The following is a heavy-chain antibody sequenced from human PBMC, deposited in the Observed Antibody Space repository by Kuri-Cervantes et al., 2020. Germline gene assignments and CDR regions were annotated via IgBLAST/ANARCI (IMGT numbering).Heavy chain of an antibody. Sequence: GESLKISCAASGFTFSSYGMHWVRQAPGKGLEWVAVISYDGSNKYYADSVKGRFTISRGNSKNTLYLQMNSLRAEDTAVYYCARVGPGGFFDYWGQGTLVTVSS. D-gene: IGHD1-26*01. V-gene: IGHV3-30*03. CDR3: ARVGPGGFFDY. J-gene: IGHJ4*02. CDR1: GFTFSSYG. CDR2: ISYDGSNK.